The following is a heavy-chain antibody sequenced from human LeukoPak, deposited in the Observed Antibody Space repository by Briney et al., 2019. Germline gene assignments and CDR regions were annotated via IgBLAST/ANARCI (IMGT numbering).Heavy chain of an antibody. CDR1: GGTFSSYA. CDR3: ARDHAVATLAFDI. V-gene: IGHV1-69*13. J-gene: IGHJ3*02. Sequence: SVKVSCKASGGTFSSYAISWVRPAPGQGLEWMGGIIPIFGTANYAQKFQGRVTITADESTSTAYMELSSLRSEDTAVYYCARDHAVATLAFDIWGQGTMVTVPS. CDR2: IIPIFGTA. D-gene: IGHD5-12*01.